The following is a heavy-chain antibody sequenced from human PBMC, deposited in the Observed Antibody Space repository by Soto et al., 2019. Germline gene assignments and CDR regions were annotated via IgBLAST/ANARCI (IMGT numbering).Heavy chain of an antibody. CDR2: INAGNGNT. D-gene: IGHD2-8*01. J-gene: IGHJ5*02. CDR3: ARGGDIVLMVYANWFDP. Sequence: QVQLVQSGAEVKKPGASVKVSCKASGYTFTSYAMHWVRQAPGQRLEWMGWINAGNGNTKYSQKFQGRVTITRDTSASTAYMELSSLRSEETAVYYCARGGDIVLMVYANWFDPWGQGTLVTVSS. V-gene: IGHV1-3*01. CDR1: GYTFTSYA.